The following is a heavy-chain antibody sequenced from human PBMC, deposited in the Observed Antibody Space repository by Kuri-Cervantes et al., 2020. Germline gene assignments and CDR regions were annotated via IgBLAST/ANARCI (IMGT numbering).Heavy chain of an antibody. CDR1: GFTVSSNY. CDR2: LYSDGST. V-gene: IGHV3-53*05. CDR3: ARDRLAYYYDSSGYYYFDY. D-gene: IGHD3-22*01. J-gene: IGHJ4*02. Sequence: GGSLRLSCAASGFTVSSNYMSWVRQAPGKGLEWVSVLYSDGSTYYADSVKGRFTISRDNSKNTLFLQMNSLRAEDTAVYYCARDRLAYYYDSSGYYYFDYWGQGTLVTVSS.